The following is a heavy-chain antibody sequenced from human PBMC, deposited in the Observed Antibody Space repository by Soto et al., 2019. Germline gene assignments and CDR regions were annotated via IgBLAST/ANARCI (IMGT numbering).Heavy chain of an antibody. V-gene: IGHV3-7*01. CDR1: GFTFSSYW. CDR2: IKQDGSEK. D-gene: IGHD3-10*01. CDR3: ARGRGVRGNIITTYYYYGLDV. Sequence: GSLRLSCAASGFTFSSYWMSWVRQAPGKGLEWVANIKQDGSEKYYVDSVKGRFTISRDNAKNSLYLQMNSLRAEDTAVYYCARGRGVRGNIITTYYYYGLDVWGQGTTVTVSS. J-gene: IGHJ6*02.